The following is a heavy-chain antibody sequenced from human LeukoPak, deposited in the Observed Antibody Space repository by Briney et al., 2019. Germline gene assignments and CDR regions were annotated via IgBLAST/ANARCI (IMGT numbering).Heavy chain of an antibody. V-gene: IGHV3-48*03. D-gene: IGHD3-10*02. CDR1: GFTFSSYE. Sequence: GGSLRLSCAASGFTFSSYEMNWVRQAPGKGLEWVSYISSSGSAIYYADSVKGRFTISRDNAKNSLYLQMNSLRAEDTAVYYCAELGITMIGGVWGKGTAVTISS. CDR3: AELGITMIGGV. J-gene: IGHJ6*04. CDR2: ISSSGSAI.